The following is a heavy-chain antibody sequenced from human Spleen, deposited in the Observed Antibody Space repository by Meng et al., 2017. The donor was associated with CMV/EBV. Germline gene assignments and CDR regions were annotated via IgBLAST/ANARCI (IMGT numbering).Heavy chain of an antibody. CDR3: ARGLGSSGTPPDY. J-gene: IGHJ4*02. Sequence: QVQLATSGYELKKPGASVMVSCKASGYTFTSYDINWVRQATGQGLEWMGWMNPNSGNTGYAQTFQGRVTMTRDTSISTAYMELSSLRSEDTAVYCCARGLGSSGTPPDYWGQGTLVTVSS. D-gene: IGHD6-25*01. V-gene: IGHV1-8*01. CDR1: GYTFTSYD. CDR2: MNPNSGNT.